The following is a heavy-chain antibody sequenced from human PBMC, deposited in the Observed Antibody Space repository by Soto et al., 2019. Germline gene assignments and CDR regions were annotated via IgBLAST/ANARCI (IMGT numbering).Heavy chain of an antibody. CDR3: ARGQPNIVVVPAAMQVFDY. Sequence: QVQLQQWGAGLLKPSETLSLTCAVYGGSFSGYYWSWIRQPQGKGLEWIGEINHSGSTNYNPSLKSRVTISVDTSKNQFSLKLSSVTAADTAVYYCARGQPNIVVVPAAMQVFDYWGQGTLVTVSS. V-gene: IGHV4-34*01. CDR1: GGSFSGYY. D-gene: IGHD2-2*01. J-gene: IGHJ4*02. CDR2: INHSGST.